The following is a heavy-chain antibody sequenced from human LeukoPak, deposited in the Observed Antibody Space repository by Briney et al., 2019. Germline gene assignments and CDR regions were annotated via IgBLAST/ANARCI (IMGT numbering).Heavy chain of an antibody. V-gene: IGHV4-61*08. CDR2: IYYSGST. CDR3: ARRGGSGRGFDY. CDR1: GASVSSGGYY. Sequence: SETLSLTCTVSGASVSSGGYYWSWLRQPPGKGLEWIGYIYYSGSTNYNPSLKSRVTISVDTSKNQFSLKVSSVTAADTAVYYCARRGGSGRGFDYWGQGTLVTVSS. D-gene: IGHD3-10*01. J-gene: IGHJ4*02.